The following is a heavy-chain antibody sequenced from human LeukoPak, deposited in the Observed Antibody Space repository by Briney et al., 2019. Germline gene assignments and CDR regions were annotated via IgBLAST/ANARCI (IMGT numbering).Heavy chain of an antibody. Sequence: PSETLSLTCTVSGGSISSSSYYWGWIRQPPGKGLEWIGSIYYSGSTYYNPSLKSRVTISVDTSKNQFSLKLSSVTAADTAVYYCARLPLLSFGDCRMDVWGQGTTVTVSS. CDR2: IYYSGST. CDR3: ARLPLLSFGDCRMDV. D-gene: IGHD3-10*01. V-gene: IGHV4-39*07. CDR1: GGSISSSSYY. J-gene: IGHJ6*02.